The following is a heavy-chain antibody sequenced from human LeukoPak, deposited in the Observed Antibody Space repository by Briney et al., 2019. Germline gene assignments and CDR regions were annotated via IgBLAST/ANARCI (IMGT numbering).Heavy chain of an antibody. CDR3: ARVSTNSTVAGDDPQWYFDL. D-gene: IGHD2/OR15-2a*01. CDR2: ISAYNGNT. Sequence: GASMKLSCKASGYTFINYGISWVRQAPGQGLEWMGWISAYNGNTNYLQKFQGRVTMTTDTSTNTVYMELRSLRSDDTAVYYCARVSTNSTVAGDDPQWYFDLWGRGTPVTVSP. V-gene: IGHV1-18*04. J-gene: IGHJ2*01. CDR1: GYTFINYG.